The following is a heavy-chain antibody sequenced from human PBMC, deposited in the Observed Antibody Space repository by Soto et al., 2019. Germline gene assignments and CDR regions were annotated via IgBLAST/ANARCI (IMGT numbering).Heavy chain of an antibody. Sequence: EVQLLESGGGLVQPGGSLRLSCAASGFTFSSYAMSWVRQAPGKGLEWVSAISGSGGSTYYADSVKGRFTISRDNSKNTLYRQMNSLSTEDTAVYYCAKDHLPGDDILTGLMDVWGKGTTVTVSS. V-gene: IGHV3-23*01. J-gene: IGHJ6*04. D-gene: IGHD3-9*01. CDR2: ISGSGGST. CDR3: AKDHLPGDDILTGLMDV. CDR1: GFTFSSYA.